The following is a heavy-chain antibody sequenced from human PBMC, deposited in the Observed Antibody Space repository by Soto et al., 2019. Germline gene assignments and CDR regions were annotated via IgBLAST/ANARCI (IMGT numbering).Heavy chain of an antibody. CDR3: AGQPRYYYGSGVYLSYYFDY. J-gene: IGHJ4*02. D-gene: IGHD3-22*01. CDR2: VYSSGTT. Sequence: QLQLQESGPGLVKPSETLSLTCTVSGGSISSSNYYWGWIRQPPGKGLEWIGSVYSSGTTYYNPSLKSRVTISVDTSKNHFSLKLTSVTAADTTVYYCAGQPRYYYGSGVYLSYYFDYWGQGTLVTVSS. CDR1: GGSISSSNYY. V-gene: IGHV4-39*01.